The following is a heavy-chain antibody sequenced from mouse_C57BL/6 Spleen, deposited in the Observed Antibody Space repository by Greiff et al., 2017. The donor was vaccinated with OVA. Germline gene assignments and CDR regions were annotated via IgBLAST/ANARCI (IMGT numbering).Heavy chain of an antibody. CDR1: GFTFSDYG. Sequence: DVQLVESGGGLVKPGGSLKLSCAASGFTFSDYGMHWVRQAPEKGLEWVAYISSGSSTIYYADTVKGRFTISRDNAKNTLFLQMTSLRSEDTAMYYCARKPTVVATDWYFDVWGTGTTVTVSS. D-gene: IGHD1-1*01. J-gene: IGHJ1*03. CDR3: ARKPTVVATDWYFDV. CDR2: ISSGSSTI. V-gene: IGHV5-17*01.